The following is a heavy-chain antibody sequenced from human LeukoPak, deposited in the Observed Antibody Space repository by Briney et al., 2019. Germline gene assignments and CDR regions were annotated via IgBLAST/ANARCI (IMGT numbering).Heavy chain of an antibody. CDR3: ARRRYYYDSSGSSYFNWFDP. CDR2: IYPGDSDT. J-gene: IGHJ5*02. D-gene: IGHD3-22*01. V-gene: IGHV5-51*01. Sequence: GESLKISCKGSGYSFTSYWIGWVRQMPGKGLEWMGIIYPGDSDTRYSPSFQGQVTISADKSISTAYLQWSSLKASDTAMYYRARRRYYYDSSGSSYFNWFDPWGQGTLVTVSS. CDR1: GYSFTSYW.